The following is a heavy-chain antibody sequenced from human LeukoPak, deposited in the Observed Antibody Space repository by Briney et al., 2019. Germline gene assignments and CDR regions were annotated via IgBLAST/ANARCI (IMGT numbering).Heavy chain of an antibody. J-gene: IGHJ6*03. CDR1: GFTFSSFA. D-gene: IGHD6-25*01. Sequence: GGPLRLSCAASGFTFSSFAMSWVRQAPGKVLEWVSAISGSGGATYYAASVKGRFNISRDNSKNTLYLQMNSLRAEDTAVYYCAKVSRGIVAAMDVWGKGTTVTVSS. CDR2: ISGSGGAT. CDR3: AKVSRGIVAAMDV. V-gene: IGHV3-23*01.